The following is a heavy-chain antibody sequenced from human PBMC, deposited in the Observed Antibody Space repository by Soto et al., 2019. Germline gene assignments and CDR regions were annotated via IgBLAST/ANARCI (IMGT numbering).Heavy chain of an antibody. D-gene: IGHD5-12*01. V-gene: IGHV3-21*01. J-gene: IGHJ6*02. CDR2: ISSSSSYI. CDR1: GFTFSSYS. CDR3: ARDRGRWLQKYYYYGMDV. Sequence: GGSLRLSCAASGFTFSSYSMNWVRQAPGKGLEWVSSISSSSSYIYYADSVKGRFTISRDNAKNSLYLQMNSLRAEDTAVYYCARDRGRWLQKYYYYGMDVWGQGTTVTVSS.